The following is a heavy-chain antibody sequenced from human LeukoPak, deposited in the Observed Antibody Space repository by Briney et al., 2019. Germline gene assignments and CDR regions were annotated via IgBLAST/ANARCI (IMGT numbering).Heavy chain of an antibody. CDR2: IYENDEK. Sequence: SGPTLLHPTPTLTLTCTFSGFSFGSGGGGVGWIRQPPVGALEWLGVIYENDEKLYSSSLQNRLSITKDTSKNQVVLTMANMDPVDTATYYCAHRHRGVASDIWGQGTMVTVSS. V-gene: IGHV2-5*01. J-gene: IGHJ3*02. CDR3: AHRHRGVASDI. CDR1: GFSFGSGGGG. D-gene: IGHD2-15*01.